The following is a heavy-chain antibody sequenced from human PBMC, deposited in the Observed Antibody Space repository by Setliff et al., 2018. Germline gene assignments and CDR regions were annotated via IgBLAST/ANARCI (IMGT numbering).Heavy chain of an antibody. D-gene: IGHD6-13*01. J-gene: IGHJ6*03. Sequence: SETLSLTCTVSNGSISSGNYFWGWIRQPPGKGLEWMGSIFYTGSTYYSPSLKSRVTMSIDTSKNQFSLNPNSVTAADTAVYYCARQPYSTTYYYYYYYMDVWGKGTTVTVSS. CDR1: NGSISSGNYF. V-gene: IGHV4-39*01. CDR3: ARQPYSTTYYYYYYYMDV. CDR2: IFYTGST.